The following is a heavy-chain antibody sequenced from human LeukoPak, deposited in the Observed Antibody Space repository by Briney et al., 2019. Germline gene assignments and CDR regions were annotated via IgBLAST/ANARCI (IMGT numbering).Heavy chain of an antibody. Sequence: SGGSLRLSCAASGFTFSSYGMHWVRQAPGKGLEWVAFIRYDGSNKYYADSVKGRFTISRDNSKNTLYLQMNSLRAEDTAVYYCAKGFGPGPHCSSTSCLLFDYWGQGTLVTVSS. D-gene: IGHD2-2*01. J-gene: IGHJ4*02. CDR1: GFTFSSYG. V-gene: IGHV3-30*02. CDR3: AKGFGPGPHCSSTSCLLFDY. CDR2: IRYDGSNK.